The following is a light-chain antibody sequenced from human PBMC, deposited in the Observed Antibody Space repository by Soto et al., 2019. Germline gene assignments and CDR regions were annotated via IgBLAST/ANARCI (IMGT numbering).Light chain of an antibody. Sequence: DVVMTQSPLSLPVTLGQPASISCRSSQSLLHTDGNTYLHWFQQRPGQSPRRLIYKVSNRDSGVPDRFSGSGSGTDFILKISRVEAEDIGVYYCMQGTHWPPYTFGQGTKLEI. J-gene: IGKJ2*01. CDR1: QSLLHTDGNTY. V-gene: IGKV2-30*02. CDR2: KVS. CDR3: MQGTHWPPYT.